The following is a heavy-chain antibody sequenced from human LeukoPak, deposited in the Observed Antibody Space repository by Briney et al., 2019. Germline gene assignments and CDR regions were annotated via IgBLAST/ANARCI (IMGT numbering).Heavy chain of an antibody. CDR2: ISSSGNIK. D-gene: IGHD5-12*01. Sequence: GGSLRLSCAASGFTLSDYYMSWIRQAPGKGLEWLSYISSSGNIKYYTDSVKGRFTISRDNAKNSLYLQMNSLRAEDTAVYYCANFQWLRYFAFWGQGTLVTVSS. V-gene: IGHV3-11*01. CDR1: GFTLSDYY. CDR3: ANFQWLRYFAF. J-gene: IGHJ4*02.